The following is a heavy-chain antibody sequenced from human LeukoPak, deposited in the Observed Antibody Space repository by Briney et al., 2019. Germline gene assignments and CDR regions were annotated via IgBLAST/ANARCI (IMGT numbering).Heavy chain of an antibody. CDR2: IWYDGSNK. Sequence: GGSLRLSCERSGFTFITNAINGVRKPPAKGLEWVAVIWYDGSNKYYADSVKGRFTISRDNSKNTLYLQMNSLRAEDTAVYYCARDTAMALDYWGQGTLVTVSS. J-gene: IGHJ4*02. CDR1: GFTFITNA. D-gene: IGHD5-18*01. CDR3: ARDTAMALDY. V-gene: IGHV3-33*01.